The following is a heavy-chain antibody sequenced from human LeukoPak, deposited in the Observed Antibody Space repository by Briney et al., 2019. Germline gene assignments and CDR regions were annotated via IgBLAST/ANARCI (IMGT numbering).Heavy chain of an antibody. CDR2: ISSNGGST. CDR3: VKGYCSSISCYGDY. CDR1: GFTFSSYA. J-gene: IGHJ4*02. V-gene: IGHV3-64D*09. Sequence: GGSLRLSCSASGFTFSSYAMHWVRQAPGKGMEYVSAISSNGGSTHYADSVKGRLTISRDNSKNTLYLQMSSLRAEDTAVYYCVKGYCSSISCYGDYWGQGTLVTFSS. D-gene: IGHD2-2*01.